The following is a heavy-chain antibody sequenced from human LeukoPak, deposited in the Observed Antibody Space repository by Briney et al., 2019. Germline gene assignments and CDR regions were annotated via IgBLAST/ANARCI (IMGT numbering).Heavy chain of an antibody. Sequence: VASVKVSCKASGGTFSSYAISWVRQAPGQGLEWMGRIIPIFGTANYAQKFQGRVTITTDESTSTAYMELSSLRSEDTAVYYCAGSIGWYGYVGYWGQGTLVTVSS. J-gene: IGHJ4*02. CDR3: AGSIGWYGYVGY. CDR1: GGTFSSYA. V-gene: IGHV1-69*05. D-gene: IGHD6-19*01. CDR2: IIPIFGTA.